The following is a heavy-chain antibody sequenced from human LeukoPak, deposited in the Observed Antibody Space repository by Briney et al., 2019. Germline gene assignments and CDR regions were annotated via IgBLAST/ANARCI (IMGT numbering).Heavy chain of an antibody. CDR2: IYPGDSDT. CDR3: ARHPTDHYYDSSGYPAVYI. D-gene: IGHD3-22*01. Sequence: GAALQISCKGSGSSFTSYWIGWVRQVPGKGLEWMGIIYPGDSDTRYSPSFQGQVTISADKSISTAYLQWSSLKASDTAMYYCARHPTDHYYDSSGYPAVYIWGQGTMVTVSS. J-gene: IGHJ3*02. CDR1: GSSFTSYW. V-gene: IGHV5-51*01.